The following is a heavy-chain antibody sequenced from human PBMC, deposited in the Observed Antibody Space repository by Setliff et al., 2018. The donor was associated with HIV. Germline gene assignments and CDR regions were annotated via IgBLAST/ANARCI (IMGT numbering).Heavy chain of an antibody. V-gene: IGHV4-28*01. D-gene: IGHD3-10*01. CDR1: GYSISSSNW. CDR3: ARSTVGIRGVVRGYYYYYMDV. Sequence: SETLSLTCTVSGYSISSSNWWGWIRQTPGKGLEWIGYIDYSGSTYYNPSLESRVTMSVDTSKNQLSLKLTSATAVDTAAYYCARSTVGIRGVVRGYYYYYMDVWGKGTTVTVSS. J-gene: IGHJ6*03. CDR2: IDYSGST.